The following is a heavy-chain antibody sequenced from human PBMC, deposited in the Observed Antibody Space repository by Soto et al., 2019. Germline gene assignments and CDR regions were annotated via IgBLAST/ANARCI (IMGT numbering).Heavy chain of an antibody. CDR1: GDSISSGGNF. CDR3: ARARGSSGWYHYYYYGMDV. V-gene: IGHV4-30-4*08. Sequence: SETLSLTCTVSGDSISSGGNFWTWIRQHPGRGLEWIGYIYKSGSAYYNPSLKSRLSISVDTSKNQFSLKLSSVTAADTAVYYCARARGSSGWYHYYYYGMDVWGQGTTVT. CDR2: IYKSGSA. D-gene: IGHD6-19*01. J-gene: IGHJ6*02.